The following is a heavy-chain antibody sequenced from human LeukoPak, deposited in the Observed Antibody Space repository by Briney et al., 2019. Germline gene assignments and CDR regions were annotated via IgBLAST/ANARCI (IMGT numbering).Heavy chain of an antibody. V-gene: IGHV1-24*01. CDR1: GYTLTELS. CDR3: ATGADYYGSEYFDY. CDR2: FDPEDGET. J-gene: IGHJ4*02. Sequence: ASVKVSCKVSGYTLTELSMHWVRQAPGKGLEWMGGFDPEDGETIYAQKSQGRVTMTEDTSTDTAYMELSSLRSEDTAVYYCATGADYYGSEYFDYWGQGTLVTVSS. D-gene: IGHD3-10*01.